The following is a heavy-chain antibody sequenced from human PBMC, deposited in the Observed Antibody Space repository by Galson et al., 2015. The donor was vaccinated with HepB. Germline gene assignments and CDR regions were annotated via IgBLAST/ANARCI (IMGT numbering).Heavy chain of an antibody. D-gene: IGHD3-3*01. J-gene: IGHJ3*02. CDR2: ISYDGSNK. V-gene: IGHV3-30*18. CDR3: ANPNYDFWSGYTDAFDI. CDR1: GFTFSSYG. Sequence: SLRLSCAASGFTFSSYGMHWVRQAPGKGLERVAVISYDGSNKYYADSVKGRFTISRDNSKNTLYLQMNSLRAEDTAVYYCANPNYDFWSGYTDAFDIWGQGTMVTVSS.